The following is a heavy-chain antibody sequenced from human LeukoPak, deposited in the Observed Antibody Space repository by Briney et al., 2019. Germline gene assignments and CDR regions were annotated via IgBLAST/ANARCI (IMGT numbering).Heavy chain of an antibody. CDR2: IKQDGSEK. CDR3: ARTPNWGSPWGLFDY. CDR1: GFTLSRSW. V-gene: IGHV3-7*01. J-gene: IGHJ4*02. D-gene: IGHD7-27*01. Sequence: PGGSLRLSCAASGFTLSRSWMSWVRQAPGKGLEWVANIKQDGSEKYYVDSVKGRFTISRDNAKNSLYLQMNGLRAEDTAFYYCARTPNWGSPWGLFDYWGRGTLVTVSS.